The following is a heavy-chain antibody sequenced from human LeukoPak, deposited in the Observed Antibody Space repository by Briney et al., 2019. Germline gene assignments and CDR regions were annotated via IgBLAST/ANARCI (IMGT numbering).Heavy chain of an antibody. J-gene: IGHJ4*02. Sequence: ISAYNGNTNYAQKLQGRVTMTTDTSTSTAYMELRSLRSDDTAVYYCAREGSSWEPTFDYWGQGTLVTVSS. V-gene: IGHV1-18*01. CDR3: AREGSSWEPTFDY. D-gene: IGHD6-13*01. CDR2: ISAYNGNT.